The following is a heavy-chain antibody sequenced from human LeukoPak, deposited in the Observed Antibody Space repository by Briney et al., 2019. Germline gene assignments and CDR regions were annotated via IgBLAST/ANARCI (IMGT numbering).Heavy chain of an antibody. J-gene: IGHJ3*02. CDR1: GFTFSSYA. CDR2: IYSGGST. D-gene: IGHD3-22*01. Sequence: PGGSLRLSCAASGFTFSSYAMSWVRQAPGKGLEWVSVIYSGGSTYYADSVKGRFTISRDNSKNTLYLQMNSLRAEDTAVYYCARGLSEKDAFDIWGQGTMVTVSS. V-gene: IGHV3-66*01. CDR3: ARGLSEKDAFDI.